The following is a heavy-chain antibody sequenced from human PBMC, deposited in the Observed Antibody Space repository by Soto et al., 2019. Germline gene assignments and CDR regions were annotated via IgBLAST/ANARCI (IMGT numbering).Heavy chain of an antibody. Sequence: PSETLSLTCTVSGDSVTSGDYYWSWIRQPPGKGPEWIGNIYQNGNTDYNPSLKSRLTISLDASKSQFSLKLSSVTAADTAVYYCARDRSVWGNYRPSFDYWGRGTLVTV. D-gene: IGHD3-16*02. CDR3: ARDRSVWGNYRPSFDY. V-gene: IGHV4-30-4*01. J-gene: IGHJ4*02. CDR1: GDSVTSGDYY. CDR2: IYQNGNT.